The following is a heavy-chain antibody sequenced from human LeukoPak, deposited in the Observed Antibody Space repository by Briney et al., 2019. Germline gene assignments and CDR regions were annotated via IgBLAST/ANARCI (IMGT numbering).Heavy chain of an antibody. CDR1: GGSISTSNYY. CDR2: IYHSGST. D-gene: IGHD3-3*01. CDR3: ARAGRAVTSWFDP. Sequence: PSETLSLTCTVSGGSISTSNYYWGWIRQPPGKGLEWIGSIYHSGSTYYNPSLKSRVTISVDTSKNQFSLKLSSVTAADTAVYYCARAGRAVTSWFDPWGQGTLVTVSS. V-gene: IGHV4-39*07. J-gene: IGHJ5*02.